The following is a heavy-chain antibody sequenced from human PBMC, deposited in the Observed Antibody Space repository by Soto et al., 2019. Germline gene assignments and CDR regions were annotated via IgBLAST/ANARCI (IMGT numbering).Heavy chain of an antibody. CDR2: IYYSGNT. J-gene: IGHJ4*02. V-gene: IGHV4-39*01. CDR1: DDSISRSSFY. Sequence: QVQLLESGPGLVKPSETLSLTCTVSDDSISRSSFYWGWIRQPPGKELEWIGSIYYSGNTHYNPSLRSRVTISVDTSKNQFSLKLSFVSAADTDVYFCARQATNGVLTAYATHYFDDWGLGTLVTVSS. CDR3: ARQATNGVLTAYATHYFDD. D-gene: IGHD2-8*01.